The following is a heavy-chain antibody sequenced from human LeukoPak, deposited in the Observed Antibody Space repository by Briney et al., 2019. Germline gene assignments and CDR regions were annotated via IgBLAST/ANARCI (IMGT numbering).Heavy chain of an antibody. CDR2: IYHSGST. CDR1: GGSISSGGYS. CDR3: ARMTLYCTNGVCFTERYGMDV. J-gene: IGHJ6*02. D-gene: IGHD2-8*01. V-gene: IGHV4-30-2*02. Sequence: SETLSLTCAVSGGSISSGGYSWSWIRQPPGKGLEWIGYIYHSGSTYYNPSLKSRVTISVDTSKNQFSLKLSSVTAADTAVYYCARMTLYCTNGVCFTERYGMDVWGQGTTVTVSS.